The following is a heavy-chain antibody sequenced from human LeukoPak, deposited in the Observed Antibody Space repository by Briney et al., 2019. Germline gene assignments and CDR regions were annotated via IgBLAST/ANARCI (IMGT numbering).Heavy chain of an antibody. Sequence: GGSLRLSCAASGFTFNNYWIHWVRQVPGKGLVWVSRINNDGSSASYVDSVKGRFTISRDNAKNTLFLQMNSLRAEDTAVYYCARRGTGHGMDVWGQGTTVTVSS. V-gene: IGHV3-74*01. J-gene: IGHJ6*02. D-gene: IGHD1-1*01. CDR1: GFTFNNYW. CDR2: INNDGSSA. CDR3: ARRGTGHGMDV.